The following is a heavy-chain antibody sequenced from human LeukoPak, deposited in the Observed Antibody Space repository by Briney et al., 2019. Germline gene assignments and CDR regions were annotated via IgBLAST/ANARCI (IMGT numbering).Heavy chain of an antibody. CDR3: ARKPITGSHSGAFDI. CDR2: ISSSSSTI. J-gene: IGHJ3*02. D-gene: IGHD1-26*01. Sequence: GGSLRLSCAASGFTFSSYSMNWVRQAPGKGLEWVSYISSSSSTIYYADSVKGRFTISRDNAKNSLYLQMNSLRAEDTAVYYCARKPITGSHSGAFDIWGQGTMVTVSS. V-gene: IGHV3-48*04. CDR1: GFTFSSYS.